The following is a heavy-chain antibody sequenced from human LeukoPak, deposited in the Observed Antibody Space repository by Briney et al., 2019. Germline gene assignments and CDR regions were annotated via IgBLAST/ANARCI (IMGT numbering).Heavy chain of an antibody. CDR3: ALIRHYYGMDV. J-gene: IGHJ6*02. V-gene: IGHV4-59*12. CDR2: IYYSGST. D-gene: IGHD3-16*01. Sequence: SETLSLTCTVSGGSISSYYWNWIRQPPGKGLEWIGYIYYSGSTNYNPSLKSRVTISVDTSKNQFSLKLSSVTAADTAVYYCALIRHYYGMDVWGQGTTVTVSS. CDR1: GGSISSYY.